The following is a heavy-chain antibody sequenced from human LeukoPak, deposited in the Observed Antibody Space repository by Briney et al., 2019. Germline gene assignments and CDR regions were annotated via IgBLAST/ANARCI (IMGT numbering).Heavy chain of an antibody. J-gene: IGHJ5*02. V-gene: IGHV7-4-1*02. CDR1: GYTFTSYA. Sequence: ASVKVSCKASGYTFTSYAMNWVRQAPGQGLEWMGWINTNTGNPTYAQGSTGRFVFSLDTSVSTAYLQISSLKAEDTAVYYCARDGDPRPMIPFDPWGQGTLVTVSS. CDR3: ARDGDPRPMIPFDP. D-gene: IGHD3-22*01. CDR2: INTNTGNP.